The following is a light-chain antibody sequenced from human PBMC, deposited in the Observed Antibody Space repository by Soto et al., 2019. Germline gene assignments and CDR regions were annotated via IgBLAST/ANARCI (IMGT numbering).Light chain of an antibody. CDR1: SSDVGSYNL. Sequence: QSALTQPASVSGSPGQSITISCTGTSSDVGSYNLVSWYQQHPGKAPKLMIYEVSKRPSVVSNRFSGSKSGNTASLTISGLKAEDEADYYCCSYAGSSTFVVFGGGTKLTVL. CDR2: EVS. J-gene: IGLJ2*01. V-gene: IGLV2-23*02. CDR3: CSYAGSSTFVV.